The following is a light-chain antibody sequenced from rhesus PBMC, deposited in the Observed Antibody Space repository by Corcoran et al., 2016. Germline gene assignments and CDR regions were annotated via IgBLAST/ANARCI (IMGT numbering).Light chain of an antibody. CDR1: QGISSW. J-gene: IGKJ2*01. Sequence: DIQMTQAPSSLSASVGDKVTITCRASQGISSWLAWYQWKPGKAPRLLIYAASSVHSGVPSRLRGSESGTAYTLTISSLQPEDFAPYFCQQGYNTPSSFGQGTKVEIK. V-gene: IGKV1-18*01. CDR3: QQGYNTPSS. CDR2: AAS.